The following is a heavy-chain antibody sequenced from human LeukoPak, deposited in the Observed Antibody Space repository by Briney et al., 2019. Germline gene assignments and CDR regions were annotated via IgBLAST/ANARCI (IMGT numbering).Heavy chain of an antibody. CDR1: GYSFNNYW. CDR3: ARLSCSSASCYRGSSYYFDR. Sequence: GESLKISCKGSGYSFNNYWIAWVRQMPDKSLEWMGIMYPGHSDTRRSPSFQGQVTISADKSISTAYLQWSSLKASDTAIYYCARLSCSSASCYRGSSYYFDRWGQGTLVTVSS. CDR2: MYPGHSDT. J-gene: IGHJ4*02. D-gene: IGHD2-2*01. V-gene: IGHV5-51*01.